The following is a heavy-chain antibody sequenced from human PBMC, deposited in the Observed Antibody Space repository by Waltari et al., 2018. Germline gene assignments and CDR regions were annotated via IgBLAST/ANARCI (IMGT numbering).Heavy chain of an antibody. V-gene: IGHV3-9*03. Sequence: EVPLVESVGGVVQPGRSLRLYCGACGFPLDGYAMHWVRPAPGRGLECVASISWNSGSIGYSDSGKGRFTISRDNAKNSLYLQMNSVRAEDMALYYCEKGGGYGDYFDYWGQGTLVTVSS. D-gene: IGHD4-17*01. CDR3: EKGGGYGDYFDY. J-gene: IGHJ4*02. CDR2: ISWNSGSI. CDR1: GFPLDGYA.